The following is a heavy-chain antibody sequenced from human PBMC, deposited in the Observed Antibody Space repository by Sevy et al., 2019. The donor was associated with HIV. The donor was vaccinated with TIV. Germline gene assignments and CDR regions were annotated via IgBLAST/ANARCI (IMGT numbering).Heavy chain of an antibody. J-gene: IGHJ6*02. CDR3: ARVGIQLYSLRYYYGMDV. Sequence: GESLKISCAASGFTFSSYAMHWVRQAPGKGLEWVAVISYDGSNKYYADSVKGRFTISRDNSKNTLYLQMNSLRAEDTAVYYCARVGIQLYSLRYYYGMDVWGQGTTVTVSS. CDR1: GFTFSSYA. D-gene: IGHD5-18*01. V-gene: IGHV3-30-3*01. CDR2: ISYDGSNK.